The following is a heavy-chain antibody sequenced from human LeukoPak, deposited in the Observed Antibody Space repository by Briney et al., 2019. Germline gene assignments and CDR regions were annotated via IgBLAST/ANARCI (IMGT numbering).Heavy chain of an antibody. CDR3: ARGGIAGRPVYYYYMDV. Sequence: PGGSLRLSCAASGFTFSSYTIHWVRQAPGKGLEWVSSISAVSTYIYYADSVKGRFTISRDNVEKAAYLELSCLTAHDTAIYYCARGGIAGRPVYYYYMDVWGKGTTVTVSS. CDR2: ISAVSTYI. J-gene: IGHJ6*03. CDR1: GFTFSSYT. D-gene: IGHD6-6*01. V-gene: IGHV3-21*01.